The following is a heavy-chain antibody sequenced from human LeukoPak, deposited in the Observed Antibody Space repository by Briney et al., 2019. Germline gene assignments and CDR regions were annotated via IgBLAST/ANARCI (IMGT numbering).Heavy chain of an antibody. CDR2: MNPNSGNT. CDR3: ARHETGPYFDY. Sequence: GASVKVSCKASGYTFTSYDINWVRQATGQGLEWMGWMNPNSGNTGYAQKFQGRVTIARNTSISTAYMELSSLRSEDTAVYYCARHETGPYFDYWGQGTLVTVSS. V-gene: IGHV1-8*03. J-gene: IGHJ4*02. D-gene: IGHD1-1*01. CDR1: GYTFTSYD.